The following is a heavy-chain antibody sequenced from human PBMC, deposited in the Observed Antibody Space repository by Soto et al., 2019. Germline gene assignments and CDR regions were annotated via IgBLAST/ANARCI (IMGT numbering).Heavy chain of an antibody. CDR1: GFTFCSYG. CDR2: ISGSGGST. V-gene: IGHV3-23*01. J-gene: IGHJ4*02. CDR3: AKTSSASGRECPGH. D-gene: IGHD6-6*01. Sequence: PGGSLRLSCEASGFTFCSYGMTWVRQAPGKGLEWVSAISGSGGSTFYADSLGGRFTISRDNSKNILYLEMKSLRAGDTAMYYCAKTSSASGRECPGHWGQGAQVTVSS.